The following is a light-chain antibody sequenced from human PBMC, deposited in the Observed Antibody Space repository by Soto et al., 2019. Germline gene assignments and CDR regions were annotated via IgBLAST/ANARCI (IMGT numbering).Light chain of an antibody. CDR2: GAS. CDR3: EQYGSSRYT. V-gene: IGKV3-20*01. J-gene: IGKJ3*01. Sequence: EIVLTQSPGTLSLSPGERATLSCRARQSISNSYLAWYQQKPGQAPRLLVYGASSRATGIPYRFSGSGSGTDFTLAISRLVPEDFAMYYCEQYGSSRYTFGPGTKVDVK. CDR1: QSISNSY.